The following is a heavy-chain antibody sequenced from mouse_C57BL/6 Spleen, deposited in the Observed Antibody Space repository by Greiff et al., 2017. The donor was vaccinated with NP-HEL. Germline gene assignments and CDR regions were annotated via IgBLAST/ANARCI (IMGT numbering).Heavy chain of an antibody. V-gene: IGHV7-3*01. CDR3: ARYLGRRDAMDY. D-gene: IGHD4-1*01. J-gene: IGHJ4*01. CDR1: GFTFTDYY. Sequence: EVHLVESGGGLVQPGGSLSLSCAASGFTFTDYYMSWVRQPPGKALEWLGFIRNKANGYTTEYSASVKGRFTISRDNSQSILYLQMNALRAEDSATYYCARYLGRRDAMDYWGQGTSVTVSS. CDR2: IRNKANGYTT.